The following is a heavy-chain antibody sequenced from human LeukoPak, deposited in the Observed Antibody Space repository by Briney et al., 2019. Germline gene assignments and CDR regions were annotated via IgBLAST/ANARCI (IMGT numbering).Heavy chain of an antibody. CDR2: IRYDGSNK. D-gene: IGHD3-10*01. V-gene: IGHV3-30*02. CDR1: EFTFSSYG. Sequence: GGSLRLSCAASEFTFSSYGMHWVRQAPGKGLEWVAFIRYDGSNKYYADSVKGRFTISRDNSRNTLYLQMNSLRAEDTAVYYCAKFDYGSGSADYWGQGTLVTVSS. CDR3: AKFDYGSGSADY. J-gene: IGHJ4*02.